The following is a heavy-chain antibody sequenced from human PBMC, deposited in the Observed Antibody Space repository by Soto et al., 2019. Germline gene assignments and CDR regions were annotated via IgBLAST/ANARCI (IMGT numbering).Heavy chain of an antibody. J-gene: IGHJ4*02. CDR2: IKQDGSEK. Sequence: EVQLVESGGGLVQPGGSLRLSCAASGFTFSSYWMSWVRQAPGKGLEWVANIKQDGSEKYYVDSVKGRFTISRDNAKNSLYLQMNSLRAEDTAVYYCARERGAIVVVVAATPLDYWGQGTLVTVSS. V-gene: IGHV3-7*01. D-gene: IGHD2-15*01. CDR1: GFTFSSYW. CDR3: ARERGAIVVVVAATPLDY.